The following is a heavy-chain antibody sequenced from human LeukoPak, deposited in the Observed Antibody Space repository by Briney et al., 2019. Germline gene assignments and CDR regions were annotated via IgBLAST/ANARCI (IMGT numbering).Heavy chain of an antibody. CDR2: IYHSGST. D-gene: IGHD6-19*01. Sequence: KASQTLSLTCTVSGGSISSGGYYWSWIRQPPGKGLEWIGYIYHSGSTYYNPSLKSRVTISVDRSKNQFSLKLSSVTAADTAVYYCARQFSVVRSSGRFDYWGQGTLVTVSS. CDR1: GGSISSGGYY. J-gene: IGHJ4*02. CDR3: ARQFSVVRSSGRFDY. V-gene: IGHV4-30-2*01.